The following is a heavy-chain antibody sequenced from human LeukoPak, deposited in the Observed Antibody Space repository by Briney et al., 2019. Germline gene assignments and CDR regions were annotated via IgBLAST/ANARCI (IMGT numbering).Heavy chain of an antibody. J-gene: IGHJ4*02. CDR3: ARDPFLTGKFES. CDR1: GGSISSHY. Sequence: SETLSLTCTVSGGSISSHYWSWIRQPPGKGLEWIGYIHYTGNTNYNPYNPSLKSRVTISIDTSKNQFSLKLSSVTAADTAVYYCARDPFLTGKFESWGQGTLVTVSS. V-gene: IGHV4-59*11. D-gene: IGHD1-1*01. CDR2: IHYTGNT.